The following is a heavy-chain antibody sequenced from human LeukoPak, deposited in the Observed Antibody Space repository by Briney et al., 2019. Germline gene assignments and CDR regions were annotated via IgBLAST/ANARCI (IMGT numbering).Heavy chain of an antibody. D-gene: IGHD3-10*01. J-gene: IGHJ6*02. CDR3: ARHRGNYYGSGSYYNSYYYYGMDV. CDR1: GGSFSGYY. CDR2: INHSGST. Sequence: PSETLSLTCAVYGGSFSGYYWSWIRQPPGKGLEWIGEINHSGSTNYNPSLKSRVTISVDTSKNQFSLKLSSVTAADTAVYYCARHRGNYYGSGSYYNSYYYYGMDVWGQGTTVTVSS. V-gene: IGHV4-34*01.